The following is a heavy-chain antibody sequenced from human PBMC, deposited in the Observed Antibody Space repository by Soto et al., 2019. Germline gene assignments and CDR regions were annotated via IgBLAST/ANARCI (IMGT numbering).Heavy chain of an antibody. CDR2: IYYNGST. CDR3: ARDLRGGWFDP. D-gene: IGHD3-10*01. Sequence: SETLSLACTVSNGSISSYYCSWTRQPPGKGLEWIGYIYYNGSTNYNPSFKSRVTISVDKSMHQFSLKLTSVTAADTAVYYCARDLRGGWFDPWGQGALVTVSS. J-gene: IGHJ5*02. CDR1: NGSISSYY. V-gene: IGHV4-59*01.